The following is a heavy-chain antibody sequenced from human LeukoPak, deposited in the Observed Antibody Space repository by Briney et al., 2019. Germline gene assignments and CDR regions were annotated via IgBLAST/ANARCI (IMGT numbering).Heavy chain of an antibody. CDR3: ARRYRGDA. J-gene: IGHJ5*02. CDR2: IKQDGSEK. Sequence: GGSLRLSCAAPGFTFSSYWMSWVPQAPGKGLERVPTIKQDGSEKYYVDSVKGRFTISRDNAKNSLYLQMNSLRAEDTAVYYCARRYRGDAWGQGTLVTVSS. CDR1: GFTFSSYW. D-gene: IGHD3-10*01. V-gene: IGHV3-7*01.